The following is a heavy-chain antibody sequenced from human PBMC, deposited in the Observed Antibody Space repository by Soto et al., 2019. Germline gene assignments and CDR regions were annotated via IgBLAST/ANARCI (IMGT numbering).Heavy chain of an antibody. V-gene: IGHV3-7*01. Sequence: GGSLRLSCVVSGFTFSSYWMNWVRQAPGKGLEWVANIKQDGSEKYYVDSAKGRFTISRDNAKNSMYLQMNSLSAEDTAIYYCATSRTFDYWGQGTLVTVSS. CDR3: ATSRTFDY. CDR1: GFTFSSYW. J-gene: IGHJ4*02. D-gene: IGHD6-13*01. CDR2: IKQDGSEK.